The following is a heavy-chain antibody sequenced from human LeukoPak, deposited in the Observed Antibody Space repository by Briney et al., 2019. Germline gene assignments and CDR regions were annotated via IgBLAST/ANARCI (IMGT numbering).Heavy chain of an antibody. D-gene: IGHD1-1*01. CDR1: GGSISSYY. J-gene: IGHJ3*02. Sequence: SSETLSLTCTVSGGSISSYYWSWIRQPAGKGLEWIGRIYTSGSTNYNPSLKSRVTMSVDTSKNQFSLKLSSVTAADTAAYYCASSNWNDAFDIWGQGTMVTVSS. V-gene: IGHV4-4*07. CDR3: ASSNWNDAFDI. CDR2: IYTSGST.